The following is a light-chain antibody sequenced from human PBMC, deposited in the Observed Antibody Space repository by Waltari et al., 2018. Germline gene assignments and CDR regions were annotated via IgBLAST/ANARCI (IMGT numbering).Light chain of an antibody. V-gene: IGKV3-20*01. CDR3: QHYLRLPVT. Sequence: EIVLTPSPGTLSSSPGESATLSCRTSQSVTRALAWYQQKPGQAPRLLIYGASNRATGIPDRFSGSGSGTDFSLTISSLEPEDFAVYYCQHYLRLPVTFGQGTKVEVK. CDR1: QSVTRA. J-gene: IGKJ1*01. CDR2: GAS.